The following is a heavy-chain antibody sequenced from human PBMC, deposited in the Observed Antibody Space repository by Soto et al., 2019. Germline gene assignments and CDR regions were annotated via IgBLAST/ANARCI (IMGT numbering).Heavy chain of an antibody. D-gene: IGHD3-3*01. CDR2: ISYYGSNK. CDR3: AKDEGSITIFGVVIRDPPWGSEV. V-gene: IGHV3-30*18. CDR1: GFTFSSYG. J-gene: IGHJ6*02. Sequence: PGGSLRLSCAASGFTFSSYGMHWVRQAPGKGLEWVAVISYYGSNKYYADSVKGRFTISRDNSKNTLYLQMNSLRAEDTAVYYCAKDEGSITIFGVVIRDPPWGSEVWGHGKTVIVSS.